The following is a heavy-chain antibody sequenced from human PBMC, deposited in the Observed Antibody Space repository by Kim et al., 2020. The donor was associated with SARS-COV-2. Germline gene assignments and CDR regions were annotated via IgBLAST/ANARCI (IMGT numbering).Heavy chain of an antibody. CDR1: GYTFTNYA. CDR2: INTNTGDP. CDR3: AIDHFGSGGYIWGACDS. V-gene: IGHV7-4-1*02. J-gene: IGHJ5*01. D-gene: IGHD2-15*01. Sequence: ASVKVSCKASGYTFTNYAMNWVRQAPGQGLEWMGWINTNTGDPTYAQGFRGRFVFSFDTSVYTASLQISGLKAEDTAVYYCAIDHFGSGGYIWGACDSWG.